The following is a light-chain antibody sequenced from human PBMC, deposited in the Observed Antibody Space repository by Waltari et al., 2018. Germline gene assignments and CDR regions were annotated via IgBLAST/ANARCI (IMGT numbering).Light chain of an antibody. Sequence: DIQMTQASSSLSASVGDRVNITCRASRSVSIYLTWYQQKPGKAPNLLINATSALQTGVPSRFSGSGSGTDFTLTITNLQPEDFGIYYCQQTYDTPLTFGAGTKVQLK. V-gene: IGKV1-39*01. CDR2: ATS. J-gene: IGKJ4*01. CDR3: QQTYDTPLT. CDR1: RSVSIY.